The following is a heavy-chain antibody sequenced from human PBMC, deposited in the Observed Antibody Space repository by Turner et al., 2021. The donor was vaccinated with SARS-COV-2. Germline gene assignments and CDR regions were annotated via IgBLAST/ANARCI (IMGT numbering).Heavy chain of an antibody. J-gene: IGHJ4*02. CDR1: GFTVSRYY. D-gene: IGHD2-8*01. CDR2: IYSGGRT. V-gene: IGHV3-53*01. CDR3: ARDTKK. Sequence: EVQLVESGGCLIQPGGSLSLSCAASGFTVSRYYMSWVRQAPGKGLEWVSVIYSGGRTYYADAVKGRFTISRDNSKNTVYLQMNSLRAEDTAVYYCARDTKKWGQGTLVTVSS.